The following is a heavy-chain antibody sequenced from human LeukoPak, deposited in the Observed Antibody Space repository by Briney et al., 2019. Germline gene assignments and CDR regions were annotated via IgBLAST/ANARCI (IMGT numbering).Heavy chain of an antibody. CDR1: GFTMSNYG. V-gene: IGHV3-23*01. CDR3: AKQFCTGLDCSLFDS. D-gene: IGHD3/OR15-3a*01. J-gene: IGHJ4*02. CDR2: IRSAVDTT. Sequence: GGSLRLSCAASGFTMSNYGVSWVRQAPGKGLEWVSGIRSAVDTTHYADSVKGRFIISRDNSKNTLSLQLNSLRPEDTALYYCAKQFCTGLDCSLFDSWGQGTLVTVSS.